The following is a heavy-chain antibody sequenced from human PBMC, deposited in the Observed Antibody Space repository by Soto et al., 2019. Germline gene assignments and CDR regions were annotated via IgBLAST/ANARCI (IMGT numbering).Heavy chain of an antibody. CDR2: IYSGGST. CDR3: ARSYSNYAFYYCYYMAV. Sequence: GGSLRLSCAASGFTVSTNYMSWVRQAPGKGLEWVSVIYSGGSTYYADSLKGRFTISRHNSKNTLYLQMNSLRAEDTAVYYCARSYSNYAFYYCYYMAVWGKGNTVTVSS. J-gene: IGHJ6*03. D-gene: IGHD4-4*01. CDR1: GFTVSTNY. V-gene: IGHV3-53*04.